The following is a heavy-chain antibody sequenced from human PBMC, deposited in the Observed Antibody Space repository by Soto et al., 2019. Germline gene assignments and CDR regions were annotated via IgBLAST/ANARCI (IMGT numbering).Heavy chain of an antibody. V-gene: IGHV4-4*02. D-gene: IGHD3-22*01. CDR2: IYHSGST. CDR1: GGSISSSNW. CDR3: ARIYSGYSFLGFDP. J-gene: IGHJ5*02. Sequence: SETLSLTCAVSGGSISSSNWWSWVRQPPGKGLEWIGEIYHSGSTNYNPSLKSRVTISVDKSKNQFSLKLSSVTAADTAVYYCARIYSGYSFLGFDPWGQGTLVTVSS.